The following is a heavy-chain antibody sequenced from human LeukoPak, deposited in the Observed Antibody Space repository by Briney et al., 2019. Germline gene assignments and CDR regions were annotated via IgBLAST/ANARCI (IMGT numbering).Heavy chain of an antibody. CDR2: INHSGST. V-gene: IGHV4-34*01. J-gene: IGHJ4*02. D-gene: IGHD3-22*01. CDR3: ARAAIVALGY. CDR1: GGSFSGYY. Sequence: SETLSLTCAVCGGSFSGYYWSWIRQPPGKGLEWIGEINHSGSTNYNPSLKSRVTISVDTSKNQFSLKLSSVTAADTAVYYCARAAIVALGYWGQGTLVTVSS.